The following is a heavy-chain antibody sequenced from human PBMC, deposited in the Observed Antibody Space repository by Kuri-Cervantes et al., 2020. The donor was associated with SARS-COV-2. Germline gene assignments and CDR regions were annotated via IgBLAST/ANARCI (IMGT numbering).Heavy chain of an antibody. CDR3: VRDGDHWNFDY. Sequence: GGSLRLSCAASGFTSSSYEMNWVRQAPGKGLEWVSYISSSGSTIYYADSVKGRFTISRDNAKNSLYLQMNSLRAEDTAVYYCVRDGDHWNFDYWGQGTLVTVSS. D-gene: IGHD1-1*01. CDR1: GFTSSSYE. CDR2: ISSSGSTI. J-gene: IGHJ4*02. V-gene: IGHV3-48*03.